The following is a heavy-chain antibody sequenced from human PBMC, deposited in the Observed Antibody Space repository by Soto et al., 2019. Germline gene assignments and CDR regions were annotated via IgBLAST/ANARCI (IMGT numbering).Heavy chain of an antibody. V-gene: IGHV3-23*01. Sequence: SGGSLRLSCADSGFTFSSYAMSWVRQAPGKGLEWVSAISGSGGSTYYADSVKGRFTISRDNSKNTLYLQMNSLRAEDTAVFYCAKMESGYRDKDYYFEHWGQGTQVTVSS. CDR1: GFTFSSYA. J-gene: IGHJ4*02. CDR2: ISGSGGST. CDR3: AKMESGYRDKDYYFEH. D-gene: IGHD6-13*01.